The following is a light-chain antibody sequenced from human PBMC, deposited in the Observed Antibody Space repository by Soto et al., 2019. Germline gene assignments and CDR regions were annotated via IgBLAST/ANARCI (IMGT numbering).Light chain of an antibody. Sequence: DIQMTQSPSPLSAYVGDRVTITCRASQSITNRLAWYQQKPGKAPKVLIYDASNLESGVPSRFSGRGFGTEFILTISSLQPDDFAMYWCQHYGGMWTFGQGTRVEMK. J-gene: IGKJ1*01. CDR2: DAS. CDR3: QHYGGMWT. V-gene: IGKV1-5*01. CDR1: QSITNR.